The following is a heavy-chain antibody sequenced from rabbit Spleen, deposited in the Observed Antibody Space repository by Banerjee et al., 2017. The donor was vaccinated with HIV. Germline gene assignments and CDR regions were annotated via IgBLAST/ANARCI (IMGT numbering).Heavy chain of an antibody. CDR2: INAVTSKA. CDR1: GFSFSNKAV. CDR3: ARDSAGREDFNL. Sequence: QEQLVESGGGLVRPEGSLKLSCTASGFSFSNKAVMCWVRQAPGKGLQWIACINAVTSKAVYATWAKGRFTCSKASSTTVTLHMTRLTAADTATYFCARDSAGREDFNLWGQGTLVTVS. J-gene: IGHJ4*01. V-gene: IGHV1S45*01. D-gene: IGHD4-2*01.